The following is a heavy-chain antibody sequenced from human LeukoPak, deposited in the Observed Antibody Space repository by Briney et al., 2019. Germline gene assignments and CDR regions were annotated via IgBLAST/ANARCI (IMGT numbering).Heavy chain of an antibody. CDR3: ARDFGAHDSSDYYFYF. J-gene: IGHJ4*02. CDR2: IIPILGIV. V-gene: IGHV1-69*04. CDR1: GDTFSIYA. Sequence: SVKVSCKASGDTFSIYAISWVRQAPGQGLEWMGRIIPILGIVNYAQKFQGRVTITADTSTNTAYMEVSSLRSEDTAVYYCARDFGAHDSSDYYFYFWGQGTLVTVSS. D-gene: IGHD3-22*01.